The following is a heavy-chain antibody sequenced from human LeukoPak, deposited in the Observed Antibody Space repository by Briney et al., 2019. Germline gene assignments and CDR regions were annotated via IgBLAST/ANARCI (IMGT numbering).Heavy chain of an antibody. Sequence: ASVKVSCKASGYTFTNYGISWVRQAPGQGLEWLGWISAYNGNTNFAQEFQARVTMTTDTSTSTASMELRSLRSDDTAVYYCARDQGIYNHRIIDSWGQGTLVTVSS. CDR1: GYTFTNYG. CDR2: ISAYNGNT. V-gene: IGHV1-18*01. J-gene: IGHJ4*02. CDR3: ARDQGIYNHRIIDS. D-gene: IGHD5-12*01.